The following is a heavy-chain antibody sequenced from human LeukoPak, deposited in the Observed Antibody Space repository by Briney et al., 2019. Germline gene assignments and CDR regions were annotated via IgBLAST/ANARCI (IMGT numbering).Heavy chain of an antibody. CDR3: TRQYCSSTSCTLDY. D-gene: IGHD2-2*01. Sequence: GGSLRLSCAASGFTFSSYEMNWVRQAPGKGLEWVSYISSSGSTIYYADSVKGRFTISRDNAKNSLYLQMSSLRAEDTAVYYCTRQYCSSTSCTLDYWGQGTLVTVSS. CDR1: GFTFSSYE. V-gene: IGHV3-48*03. J-gene: IGHJ4*02. CDR2: ISSSGSTI.